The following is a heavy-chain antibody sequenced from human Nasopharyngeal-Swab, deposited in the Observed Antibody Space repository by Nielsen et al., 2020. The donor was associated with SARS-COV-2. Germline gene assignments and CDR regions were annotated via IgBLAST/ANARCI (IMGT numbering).Heavy chain of an antibody. CDR3: AKATQIFWFGQFRNDAFDV. D-gene: IGHD3-10*01. Sequence: SLKISCEASGFNFNNYGMHWVRQAPGKGLEWVAVISYEGSKKFYVASVEGRFTVSRDFSKNTLFLQMSSLRPDDTAVYYCAKATQIFWFGQFRNDAFDVWDRGTMVTVSS. CDR2: ISYEGSKK. V-gene: IGHV3-30*18. CDR1: GFNFNNYG. J-gene: IGHJ3*01.